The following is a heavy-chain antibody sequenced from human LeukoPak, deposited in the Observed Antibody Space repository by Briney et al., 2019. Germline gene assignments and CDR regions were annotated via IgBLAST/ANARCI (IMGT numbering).Heavy chain of an antibody. CDR3: ARGGTSALEWFGP. J-gene: IGHJ5*02. V-gene: IGHV4-59*01. D-gene: IGHD3-3*01. CDR1: GDSISSYY. CDR2: IYNSGST. Sequence: SETLSLTCTVSGDSISSYYWSWIRQPPGKGLEGIGYIYNSGSTKYNPSLKSRVTISIDTSKNQFSLKVNSVTAADTAVYYCARGGTSALEWFGPWGQGTLVTVSS.